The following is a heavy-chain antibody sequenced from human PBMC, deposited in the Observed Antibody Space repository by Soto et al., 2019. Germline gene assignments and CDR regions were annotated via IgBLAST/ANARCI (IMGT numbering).Heavy chain of an antibody. CDR2: IIPILGIA. J-gene: IGHJ5*02. D-gene: IGHD3-22*01. CDR1: VGTFSSYT. CDR3: AHGRWEDSRDGYRGWFDP. V-gene: IGHV1-69*02. Sequence: QVQLVQSGAEVMKPGSSVKVSCKASVGTFSSYTISWVRQAPGQGLEWMGRIIPILGIANYAQKCQGRVTITADKSTSTAYMELSNLRSEDTAVYYCAHGRWEDSRDGYRGWFDPWGQGTLVTVSA.